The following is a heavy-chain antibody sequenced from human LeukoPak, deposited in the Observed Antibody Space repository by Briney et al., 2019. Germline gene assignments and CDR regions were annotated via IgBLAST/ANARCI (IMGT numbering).Heavy chain of an antibody. D-gene: IGHD3-10*01. Sequence: GRSLRLSCAASGFTFSNYGMHWVRQAPGKGLEWVAVIWYDGSNKYYADSVKGRFTISGDNSKNTLYLQMNSLRAEDTAVYYCAGNYGPYYFDYWGQGTLVTVSS. V-gene: IGHV3-33*01. CDR1: GFTFSNYG. CDR2: IWYDGSNK. J-gene: IGHJ4*02. CDR3: AGNYGPYYFDY.